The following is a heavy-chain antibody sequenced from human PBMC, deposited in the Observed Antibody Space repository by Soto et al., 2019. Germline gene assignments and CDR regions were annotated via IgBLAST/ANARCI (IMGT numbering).Heavy chain of an antibody. J-gene: IGHJ5*02. D-gene: IGHD1-26*01. Sequence: QVQLVQSGAEVKKPGASLKVSCKASGYTFTSYDINWVRQATGQGLEWMGWMNPNRGNTGSEQKFQGTGTMTSNTSLSTAYMQLSSVRSEDTAVYYCARGAELCHSFFDPCGQGHLVTVSS. CDR2: MNPNRGNT. CDR3: ARGAELCHSFFDP. CDR1: GYTFTSYD. V-gene: IGHV1-8*01.